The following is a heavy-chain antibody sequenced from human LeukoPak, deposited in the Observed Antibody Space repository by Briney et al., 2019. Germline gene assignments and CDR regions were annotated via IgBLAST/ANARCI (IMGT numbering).Heavy chain of an antibody. D-gene: IGHD2-15*01. Sequence: PGRSLRLSCAASGFTFSSYAMHWVRQAPGKGLEWVAVISYDGSNKYYADSVKGRFTISRDNAKNSLYLQMNSLKDEDTAVYYCARYCSGGSCYSDYWGQGTLVTVSS. CDR1: GFTFSSYA. V-gene: IGHV3-30-3*01. CDR3: ARYCSGGSCYSDY. J-gene: IGHJ4*02. CDR2: ISYDGSNK.